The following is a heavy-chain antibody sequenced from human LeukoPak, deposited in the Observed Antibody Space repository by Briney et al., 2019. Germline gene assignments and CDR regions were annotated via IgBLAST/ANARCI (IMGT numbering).Heavy chain of an antibody. J-gene: IGHJ4*01. Sequence: GGSLRLSCAASGFTFIRYWMSWVRQAPGKGLEWVANIKQDGSEKYYVDSVKGRFTISRDNAKDSVYLQMNSLRAEDSATYYCVREGFYFFDFWGQGTLVTVSS. CDR1: GFTFIRYW. V-gene: IGHV3-7*01. CDR3: VREGFYFFDF. CDR2: IKQDGSEK.